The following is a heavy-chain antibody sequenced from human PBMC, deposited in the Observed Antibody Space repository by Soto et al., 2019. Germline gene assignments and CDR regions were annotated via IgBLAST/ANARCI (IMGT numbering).Heavy chain of an antibody. V-gene: IGHV4-59*02. CDR3: ARDSSNSWYSPMDT. D-gene: IGHD1-1*01. J-gene: IGHJ5*02. Sequence: SETLSLTCTVSGGSVNNYYWSWVRLSPGKGLEWIGYIYYTGRTNYNPSLESRVAISVDTSKNQFSLKLRSVTAADTAVYYCARDSSNSWYSPMDTWGQGILVTVSS. CDR1: GGSVNNYY. CDR2: IYYTGRT.